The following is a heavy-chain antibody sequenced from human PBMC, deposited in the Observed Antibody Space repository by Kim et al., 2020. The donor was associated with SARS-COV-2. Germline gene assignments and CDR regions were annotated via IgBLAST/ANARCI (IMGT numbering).Heavy chain of an antibody. CDR3: ARDPLLSGASYYGLDV. V-gene: IGHV4-61*02. J-gene: IGHJ6*02. D-gene: IGHD1-26*01. Sequence: SLKSRVTISIDRSNNQFSLKLSSVTAADTAVYYCARDPLLSGASYYGLDVWGQGTTVTVSS.